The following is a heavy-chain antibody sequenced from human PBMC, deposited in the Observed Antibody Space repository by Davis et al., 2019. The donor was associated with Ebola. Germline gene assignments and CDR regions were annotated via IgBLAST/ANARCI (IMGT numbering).Heavy chain of an antibody. Sequence: SSVTVSRLASRCTLSRYAISWVRQAPGQGLEWMGGIIPIFGTANYAQKFQGRVTITADESTSTVYVELSSLRSEDTAVYYCAREGRNYFDYWGQGTLVTVSS. CDR2: IIPIFGTA. J-gene: IGHJ4*02. CDR3: AREGRNYFDY. D-gene: IGHD2-15*01. V-gene: IGHV1-69*13. CDR1: RCTLSRYA.